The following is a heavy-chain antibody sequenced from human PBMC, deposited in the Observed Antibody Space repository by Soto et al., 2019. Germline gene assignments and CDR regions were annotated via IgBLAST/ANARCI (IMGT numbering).Heavy chain of an antibody. CDR3: ARDKDRLQLGGNYYYILDV. CDR1: GGTFTTSA. D-gene: IGHD5-12*01. Sequence: QVQLEQSGAEVKRPGSSVKVSCKASGGTFTTSAISWVRQAPRQGLEWMAGIMPIFRTPDYAQKFQGRVTVIADESTSTAYMELSGLRSDDTAVYYCARDKDRLQLGGNYYYILDVWGQGTTVTVSS. CDR2: IMPIFRTP. J-gene: IGHJ6*02. V-gene: IGHV1-69*12.